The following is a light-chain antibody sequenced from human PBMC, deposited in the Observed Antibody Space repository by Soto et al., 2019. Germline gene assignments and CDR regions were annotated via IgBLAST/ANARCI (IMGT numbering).Light chain of an antibody. CDR3: QSYDSSLRGSV. CDR2: GNS. V-gene: IGLV1-40*01. CDR1: SSNIGAGYD. Sequence: QTVVTQPPSVSGAPGQRVTISCTGSSSNIGAGYDVHWYQHLPGTGPKLLIYGNSNRPSGVPDRFSGSKSGTSASLAITGLQAEDEGDYYCQSYDSSLRGSVFGGGTKVTVL. J-gene: IGLJ2*01.